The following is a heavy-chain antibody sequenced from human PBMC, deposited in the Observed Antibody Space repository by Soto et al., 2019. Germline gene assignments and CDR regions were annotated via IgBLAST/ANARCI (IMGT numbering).Heavy chain of an antibody. J-gene: IGHJ4*02. V-gene: IGHV1-69*06. CDR3: ARRRESIHDYALDY. CDR2: IIPIFGTA. CDR1: RDTLNTFA. D-gene: IGHD4-17*01. Sequence: SVEVCCTDSRDTLNTFASSWVRQAKGQGLEWMGGIIPIFGTANYAQKFQGRVTITADKSTSTAYMELSSLRSEDTAVYYCARRRESIHDYALDYWGQGTLVTVSS.